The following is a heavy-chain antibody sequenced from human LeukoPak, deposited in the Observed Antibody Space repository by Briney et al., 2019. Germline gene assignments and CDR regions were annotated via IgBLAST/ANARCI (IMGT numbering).Heavy chain of an antibody. V-gene: IGHV4-34*01. CDR3: AREGGSGSYYKSLFDN. CDR1: GGSFSGYY. Sequence: SETLSLTCAVYGGSFSGYYWSWIRQPPGKGLEWIGEINHSGSTNYNPSLKSRVTISVDTSKNQFSLKLSSVTAADTAVYYCAREGGSGSYYKSLFDNWGQGTLVTVSS. J-gene: IGHJ4*02. D-gene: IGHD3-10*01. CDR2: INHSGST.